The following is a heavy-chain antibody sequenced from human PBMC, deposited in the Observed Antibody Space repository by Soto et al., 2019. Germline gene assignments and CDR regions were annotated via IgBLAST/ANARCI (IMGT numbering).Heavy chain of an antibody. V-gene: IGHV1-18*01. CDR1: GYAFTTYG. Sequence: QVHLVQSGAEVKKPGASVKVSCKGSGYAFTTYGITWVRQAPGQGLEWMGWISAHNSNTNYAQKLQGRVTVTRDTSTSTAYMKLRSLRSDDTAVYYCSRGRYGDYWGQGALVTVSS. J-gene: IGHJ4*02. D-gene: IGHD1-1*01. CDR2: ISAHNSNT. CDR3: SRGRYGDY.